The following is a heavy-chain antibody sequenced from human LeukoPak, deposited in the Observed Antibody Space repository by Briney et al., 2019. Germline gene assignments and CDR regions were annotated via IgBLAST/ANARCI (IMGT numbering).Heavy chain of an antibody. V-gene: IGHV1-46*01. J-gene: IGHJ5*02. CDR1: GYTFTSYY. Sequence: ASVKVSCKASGYTFTSYYLHWVRQAPGQGLEWMGIVNPSGGSTSYAQKFQGRVTMTRDTSTSTVYMELSSLRSEDTAVYYCARDPKYSSSSQSLSWFDPWGQGTLVTVSS. CDR3: ARDPKYSSSSQSLSWFDP. CDR2: VNPSGGST. D-gene: IGHD6-6*01.